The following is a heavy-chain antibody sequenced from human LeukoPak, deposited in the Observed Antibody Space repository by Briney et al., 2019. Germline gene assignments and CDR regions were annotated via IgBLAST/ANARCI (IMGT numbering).Heavy chain of an antibody. V-gene: IGHV4-59*01. CDR1: GGSISRND. CDR3: ARSVGLYYFDY. D-gene: IGHD2-2*01. CDR2: IYYSETT. J-gene: IGHJ4*02. Sequence: SETLSLTCTVSGGSISRNDWNWIRQPPGKGLEWIGNIYYSETTNYNPSLKNRVTISEDTSKNQFSLKLSSVTAADKAVYYCARSVGLYYFDYWGQGTLVTVSS.